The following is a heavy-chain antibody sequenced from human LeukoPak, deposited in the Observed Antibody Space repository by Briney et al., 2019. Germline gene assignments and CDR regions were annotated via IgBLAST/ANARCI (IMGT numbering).Heavy chain of an antibody. V-gene: IGHV1-69*06. D-gene: IGHD5-18*01. CDR3: ARGRLQLLLGADFFYYMDV. J-gene: IGHJ6*03. CDR2: IIPIFGTA. Sequence: SVKVSCKASGGTFSSYAISWVRQAPGQGLEWMGGIIPIFGTANYAQKFQGRVTITADKSTSTAYMELSSLTSEDTAVYYCARGRLQLLLGADFFYYMDVWGKGTTVIISS. CDR1: GGTFSSYA.